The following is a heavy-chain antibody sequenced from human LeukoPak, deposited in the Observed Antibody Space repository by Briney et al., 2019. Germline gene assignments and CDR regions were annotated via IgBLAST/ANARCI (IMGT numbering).Heavy chain of an antibody. D-gene: IGHD3-10*01. J-gene: IGHJ6*02. CDR3: ARYRSQAVHYGMDV. V-gene: IGHV4-4*07. CDR2: IYTSGST. CDR1: GGSISSYY. Sequence: SETLSLTCTVSGGSISSYYWSWIRQPAGKGLEWIGRIYTSGSTNYNPSLKSRVTMSVDTSKNQFSLKLSSVTAADTAVYYCARYRSQAVHYGMDVWGQGTTVTVSS.